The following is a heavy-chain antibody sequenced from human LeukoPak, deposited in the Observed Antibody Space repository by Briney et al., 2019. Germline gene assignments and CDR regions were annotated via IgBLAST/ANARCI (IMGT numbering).Heavy chain of an antibody. CDR2: IYCDGSKT. CDR1: GYTFTDYW. CDR3: ARRSPIYDAFDI. V-gene: IGHV5-51*01. Sequence: GESLKISCQASGYTFTDYWIGWVRQMPGKGLEWMGIIYCDGSKTTYSQSLQSQVTISVDKSTSTAYLQWSSLKASDTAIYFCARRSPIYDAFDIWGQGTMVTVSS. J-gene: IGHJ3*02. D-gene: IGHD3-3*02.